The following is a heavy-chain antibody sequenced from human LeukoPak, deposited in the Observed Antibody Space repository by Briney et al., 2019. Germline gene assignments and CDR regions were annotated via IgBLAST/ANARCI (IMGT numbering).Heavy chain of an antibody. D-gene: IGHD2-2*01. CDR3: ASSLGIQVGAFDI. V-gene: IGHV3-20*04. Sequence: GGSLRLSCAASGFTFDDYGMRWVRQAPGKGLEGVSSINWNGGSTGYADSVKGRFTISRDNAKNSLYLQMNSLRAEDTALYYCASSLGIQVGAFDICGQGTMVTVSS. CDR1: GFTFDDYG. CDR2: INWNGGST. J-gene: IGHJ3*02.